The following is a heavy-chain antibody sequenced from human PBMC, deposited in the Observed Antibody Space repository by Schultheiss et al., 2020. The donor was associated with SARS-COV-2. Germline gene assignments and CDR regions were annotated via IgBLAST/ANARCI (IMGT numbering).Heavy chain of an antibody. Sequence: SETLSLTCTVSGGSISSYYWSLIRQPPGKGLEWIGYIYYSGSTNYNPSLKSRVTISVDTSKNQFSLKLSSVTAADTAVYYCARHEAAAGTYYFDYWGQGTLVTVSS. CDR1: GGSISSYY. CDR3: ARHEAAAGTYYFDY. V-gene: IGHV4-59*01. D-gene: IGHD6-13*01. CDR2: IYYSGST. J-gene: IGHJ4*02.